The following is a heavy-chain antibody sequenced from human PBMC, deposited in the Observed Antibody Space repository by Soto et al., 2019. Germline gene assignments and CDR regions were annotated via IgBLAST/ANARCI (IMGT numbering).Heavy chain of an antibody. V-gene: IGHV1-2*02. CDR1: GYTFTGYY. CDR3: ARDYWSGDWYYYGMDV. J-gene: IGHJ6*02. D-gene: IGHD3-3*01. CDR2: INPNSGGP. Sequence: ASVKVSCKASGYTFTGYYIHWVRQAPGQRLEWMGYINPNSGGPNYAQKFQGRVTMTRDTSISTAYMELSRLRSDDTAVYFCARDYWSGDWYYYGMDVWGQGTTVTVS.